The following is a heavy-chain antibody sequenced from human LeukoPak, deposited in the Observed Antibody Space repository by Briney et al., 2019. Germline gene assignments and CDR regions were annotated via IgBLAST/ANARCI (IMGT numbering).Heavy chain of an antibody. CDR3: ARDYVEMATPHAFDI. J-gene: IGHJ3*02. D-gene: IGHD5-24*01. CDR1: GGSISSYY. Sequence: PSETLSLTCTVSGGSISSYYWSWIRQPPGKGLEWIGYIYYSGSTNYNPSLKSRVTISVDTSKNQFSLKLSSVTAADTAVYYCARDYVEMATPHAFDIWGQGTMVTVSS. V-gene: IGHV4-59*01. CDR2: IYYSGST.